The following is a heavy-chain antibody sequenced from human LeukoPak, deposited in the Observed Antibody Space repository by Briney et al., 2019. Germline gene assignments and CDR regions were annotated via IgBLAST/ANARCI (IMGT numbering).Heavy chain of an antibody. Sequence: GASVKVSCKASGYTFTSYDINWVRQATGQGLEWMGWMNPNSGNTGYAQKFQGRDTITRNTSISTAYMELSSLRSEDTAVYYCAYDSSGKDAFDIWGQGTMVTVSS. V-gene: IGHV1-8*03. D-gene: IGHD3-22*01. CDR1: GYTFTSYD. CDR3: AYDSSGKDAFDI. J-gene: IGHJ3*02. CDR2: MNPNSGNT.